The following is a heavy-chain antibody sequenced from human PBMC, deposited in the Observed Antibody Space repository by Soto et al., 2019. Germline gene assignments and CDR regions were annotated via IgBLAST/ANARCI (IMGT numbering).Heavy chain of an antibody. J-gene: IGHJ4*01. CDR2: VYFTGST. CDR1: GGSISSGGYS. CDR3: ASFPVIPGRDSPLIFDY. V-gene: IGHV4-61*08. D-gene: IGHD3-22*01. Sequence: SETLPLTCAVSGGSISSGGYSWSWLRKPPGKALEWMGYVYFTGSTNYSPSLESRLTILVDTSKNQFSLKLTSVTAADTAVYYCASFPVIPGRDSPLIFDYWGQGTLVTVSS.